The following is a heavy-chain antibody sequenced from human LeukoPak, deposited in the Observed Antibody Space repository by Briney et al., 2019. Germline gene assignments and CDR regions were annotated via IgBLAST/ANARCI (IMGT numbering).Heavy chain of an antibody. CDR2: ISSSSSYI. CDR3: ARDRRSGGFTSNNY. CDR1: GFAFSSYS. J-gene: IGHJ4*02. V-gene: IGHV3-21*01. Sequence: GGSLRLSCAASGFAFSSYSMNWVRQAPGKGLEWVSSISSSSSYIYYADSVKGRFTISRDNAKNSLYLQMNSLRAEDTAVYYCARDRRSGGFTSNNYWSQGTLVTVSS. D-gene: IGHD6-19*01.